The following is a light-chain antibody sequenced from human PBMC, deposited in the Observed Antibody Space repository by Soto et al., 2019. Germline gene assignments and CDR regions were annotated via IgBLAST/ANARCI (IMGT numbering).Light chain of an antibody. V-gene: IGKV3-11*01. CDR1: QSVTSY. J-gene: IGKJ4*01. CDR3: HQRNIWPLT. CDR2: DAS. Sequence: EIVLTQSPATLSLSPGERATLSCRASQSVTSYLAWYQQKPGQAPRLLIYDASNRATGIPARFSGSGSGTDFTLTISSLEPEDFAIYYCHQRNIWPLTFGGGTKVEI.